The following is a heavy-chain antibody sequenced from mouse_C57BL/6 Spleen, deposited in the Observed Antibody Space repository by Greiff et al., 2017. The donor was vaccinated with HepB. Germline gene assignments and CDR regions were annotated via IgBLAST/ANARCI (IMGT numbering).Heavy chain of an antibody. J-gene: IGHJ4*01. D-gene: IGHD1-1*01. CDR2: IWRGGST. Sequence: VKLVESGPGLVQPSQSLSITCTVSGFSLTSYGVHWVRQSPGKGLEWLGVIWRGGSTDYNAAFMSRLSITKDNSKSQVFFKMNSLQADDTAIYYCAKNGGSSRYAMDCWGQGTSVTVSS. CDR1: GFSLTSYG. V-gene: IGHV2-5*01. CDR3: AKNGGSSRYAMDC.